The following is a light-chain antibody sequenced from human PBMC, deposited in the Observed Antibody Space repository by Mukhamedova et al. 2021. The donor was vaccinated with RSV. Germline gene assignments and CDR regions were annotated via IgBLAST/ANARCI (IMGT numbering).Light chain of an antibody. CDR2: GAS. J-gene: IGKJ1*01. CDR1: QSVSSSY. V-gene: IGKV3-20*01. Sequence: GERATLSCRASQSVSSSYLTWYQQKPGQAPRLLIYGASSRATGIPDRFSGSGSGTDFTLTISRLEPEDFAVYYCQQYDSSPSPFG. CDR3: QQYDSSPSP.